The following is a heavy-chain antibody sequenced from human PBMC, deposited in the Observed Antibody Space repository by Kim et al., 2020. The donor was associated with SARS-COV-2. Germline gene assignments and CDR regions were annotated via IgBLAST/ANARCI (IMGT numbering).Heavy chain of an antibody. J-gene: IGHJ4*02. CDR2: INQDGSEK. CDR1: GFTFRSYS. V-gene: IGHV3-7*04. CDR3: ARARGTDY. Sequence: RGSLRLSCAASGFTFRSYSMSWVRQAPGKGLEWVANINQDGSEKYYVDSVRGRFTISRDNAKNSLYLQMNSLRTEDTAVYYCARARGTDYWGQGTLVTVSS. D-gene: IGHD3-16*01.